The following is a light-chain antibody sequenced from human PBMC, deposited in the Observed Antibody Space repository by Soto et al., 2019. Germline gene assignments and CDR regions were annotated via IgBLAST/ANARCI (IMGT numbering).Light chain of an antibody. J-gene: IGKJ5*01. CDR1: QNILSN. V-gene: IGKV3D-15*02. CDR3: QQDYNLPTT. CDR2: GAY. Sequence: EIVMTQSPATLSVSPGERVTLSRRASQNILSNLAWYQQKPGQAPRLLIYGAYTRATDITARFSGSGSGTDFTLTISSLQPEDFAVYYCQQDYNLPTTVGQVTRLEIK.